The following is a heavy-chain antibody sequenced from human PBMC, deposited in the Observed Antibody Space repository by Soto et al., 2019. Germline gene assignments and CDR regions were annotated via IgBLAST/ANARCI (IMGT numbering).Heavy chain of an antibody. V-gene: IGHV1-2*02. D-gene: IGHD2-2*02. CDR2: INPNSGGT. CDR3: ARGTGPGYCSSTSCYISPYFYYYGMDV. Sequence: QVQLVQSGAEVKKPGASVKVSCKASGYTFSGYYMHWVRQAPGQGLEWMGWINPNSGGTSYAQKVPGRVTMTRDTSISTAYMELSRLRYDDPAVYYCARGTGPGYCSSTSCYISPYFYYYGMDVWGQGTTVTVSS. J-gene: IGHJ6*02. CDR1: GYTFSGYY.